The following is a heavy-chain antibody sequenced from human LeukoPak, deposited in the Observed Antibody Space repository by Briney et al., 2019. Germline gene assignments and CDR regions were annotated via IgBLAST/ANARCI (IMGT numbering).Heavy chain of an antibody. Sequence: LSLTCAVYGGSFSGYYWSWIRQPPGKGLEWVSYISSSGSTIYYADSVKGRFTISRDNAKNSLYLQMNSLRAEDTAVYYCARGVYYSGYGNFDYWGQGTLVTVSS. D-gene: IGHD5-12*01. J-gene: IGHJ4*02. CDR3: ARGVYYSGYGNFDY. V-gene: IGHV3-11*04. CDR2: ISSSGSTI. CDR1: GGSFSGYY.